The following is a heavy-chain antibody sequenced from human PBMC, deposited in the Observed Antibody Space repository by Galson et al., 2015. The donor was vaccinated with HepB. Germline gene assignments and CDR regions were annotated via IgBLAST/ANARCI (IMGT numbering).Heavy chain of an antibody. D-gene: IGHD3-22*01. V-gene: IGHV5-10-1*01. Sequence: QSGAEVKKPGESLRISRKGSGYSFTSYWISWVRQMPGKGLEWMGRIDPSDSYTNYSPSFQDHVTISADKSISTAYLQWSSLKASDTAMYYCASSDYYDSSGYYSNWFDPWGQGTLVTVSS. CDR2: IDPSDSYT. CDR3: ASSDYYDSSGYYSNWFDP. CDR1: GYSFTSYW. J-gene: IGHJ5*02.